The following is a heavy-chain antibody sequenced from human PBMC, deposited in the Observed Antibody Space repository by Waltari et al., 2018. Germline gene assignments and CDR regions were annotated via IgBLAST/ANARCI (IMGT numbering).Heavy chain of an antibody. Sequence: QVQLQESGPGLVKPSGTLSLTCAVYGGSFSGYYWSWIRQPPGKGLEWIGEINHSGSTNYNPSLKSRVTISVDTSKNQFSLKLSSVTAADTAVYYCAGSGADLDYWGQGTLVTVSS. J-gene: IGHJ4*02. CDR1: GGSFSGYY. CDR3: AGSGADLDY. CDR2: INHSGST. V-gene: IGHV4-34*01.